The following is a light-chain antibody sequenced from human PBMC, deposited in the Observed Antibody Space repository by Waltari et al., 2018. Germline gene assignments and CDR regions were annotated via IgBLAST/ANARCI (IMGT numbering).Light chain of an antibody. CDR2: HAS. J-gene: IGKJ1*01. CDR3: QHYLRLPVT. V-gene: IGKV3-20*01. Sequence: EIVLTQSPGTLSLSPGEGANLPCRASQSVIGALAWYQQKPGQAPRLLIYHASNRATGIPDRFSGSGSGTDFSLTISRLEPEDFAVYYCQHYLRLPVTFGQGTKVEI. CDR1: QSVIGA.